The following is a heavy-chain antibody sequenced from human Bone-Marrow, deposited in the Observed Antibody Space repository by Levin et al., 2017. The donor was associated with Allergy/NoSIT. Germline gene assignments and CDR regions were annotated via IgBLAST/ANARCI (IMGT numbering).Heavy chain of an antibody. Sequence: ASVKVSCKASGYTFTGYYMHWVRQAPGQGLEWMGWINPNSGGTNYAQKFQGRVTLTRDTSISTAYMELSRLRSDDTAVYYCARDPNPYGGNRWYWFDPWGQGTLVTVSS. CDR1: GYTFTGYY. D-gene: IGHD4-23*01. CDR2: INPNSGGT. J-gene: IGHJ5*02. CDR3: ARDPNPYGGNRWYWFDP. V-gene: IGHV1-2*02.